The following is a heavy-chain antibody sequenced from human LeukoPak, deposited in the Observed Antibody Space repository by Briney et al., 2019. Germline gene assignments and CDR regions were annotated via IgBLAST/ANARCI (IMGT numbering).Heavy chain of an antibody. CDR2: IYHSGST. CDR1: GYSISSGYY. Sequence: SETLSLTCTVSGYSISSGYYWGWIRQPPGKGLEWIGSIYHSGSTYYNPSLKSRVTISVDTSKNQFSLKLSSVTAADTAVYYCARALVVPAAMQYYFDYWGQGTLVTVSS. CDR3: ARALVVPAAMQYYFDY. V-gene: IGHV4-38-2*02. D-gene: IGHD2-2*01. J-gene: IGHJ4*02.